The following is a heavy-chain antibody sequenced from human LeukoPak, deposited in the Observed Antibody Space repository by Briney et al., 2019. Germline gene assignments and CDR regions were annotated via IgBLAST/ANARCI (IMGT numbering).Heavy chain of an antibody. Sequence: GASVKVSCKVSGYTFTDYYMHWVQQAPGKGLEWMGLVDPEDGETIYAEKFQGRVTITADTSTDTAYMELSSLRSEDTAVYYCATGPLAGAFDIWGQGTMVTVSS. J-gene: IGHJ3*02. CDR1: GYTFTDYY. CDR3: ATGPLAGAFDI. CDR2: VDPEDGET. V-gene: IGHV1-69-2*01.